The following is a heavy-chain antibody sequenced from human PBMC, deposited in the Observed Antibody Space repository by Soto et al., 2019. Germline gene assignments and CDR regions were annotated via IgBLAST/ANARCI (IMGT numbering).Heavy chain of an antibody. Sequence: PGGSLRLSCAASGFPFNTYAMTLVRQAPGKGLEWVSLISESGDGTYYADSVKGRFTISRENSQRTLNLQMNRLRAEETAVYYCAKNGDFWSWGMDVWYQGTTVTVSS. D-gene: IGHD3-3*01. V-gene: IGHV3-23*01. CDR2: ISESGDGT. CDR3: AKNGDFWSWGMDV. J-gene: IGHJ6*02. CDR1: GFPFNTYA.